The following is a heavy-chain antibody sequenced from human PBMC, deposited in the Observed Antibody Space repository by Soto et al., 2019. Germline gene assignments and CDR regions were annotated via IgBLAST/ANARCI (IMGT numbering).Heavy chain of an antibody. V-gene: IGHV4-34*01. CDR1: GGSFSGYY. J-gene: IGHJ6*02. D-gene: IGHD3-10*01. Sequence: SETLSLTCAVYGGSFSGYYWSWIRQPPGKGLEWIGEINHSGSTNYNPSLKSRVTISVDTSKNQFSLKLSSVTAADTAVYYCARGRLLWFGELFSPAPYGMDVWGQGTTVT. CDR3: ARGRLLWFGELFSPAPYGMDV. CDR2: INHSGST.